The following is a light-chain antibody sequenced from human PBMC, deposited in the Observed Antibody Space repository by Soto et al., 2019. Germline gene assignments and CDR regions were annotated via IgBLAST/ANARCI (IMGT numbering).Light chain of an antibody. CDR1: QTISGW. V-gene: IGKV1-5*01. J-gene: IGKJ1*01. CDR2: DAS. CDR3: LQYNGYYRT. Sequence: DIQMTQSPSTLSASVGDTVTTTCRASQTISGWLAWYQQRPGKAPNLLIFDASTLESGVPSRFSGSGSGTTFTLTISSLQSDDFATYSCLQYNGYYRTFGQGTKVDIK.